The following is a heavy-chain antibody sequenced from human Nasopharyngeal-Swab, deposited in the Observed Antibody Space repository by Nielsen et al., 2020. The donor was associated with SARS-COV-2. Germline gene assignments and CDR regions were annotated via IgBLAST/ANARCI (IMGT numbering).Heavy chain of an antibody. CDR2: ISDSGGST. D-gene: IGHD4-17*01. Sequence: GESLKISCAASGFTFSNYAMNWVRQAPGKGLEWVSSISDSGGSTSYSDSVRGRFTISRVNSKNTLYLQMNSLRAEDTGIYYCASLTTLWAFDIWGQGTVVTVSS. J-gene: IGHJ3*02. CDR1: GFTFSNYA. CDR3: ASLTTLWAFDI. V-gene: IGHV3-23*01.